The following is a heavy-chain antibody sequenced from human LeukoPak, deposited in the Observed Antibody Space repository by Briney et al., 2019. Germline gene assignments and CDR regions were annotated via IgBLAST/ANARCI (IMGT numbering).Heavy chain of an antibody. J-gene: IGHJ4*02. CDR2: ISSRGTYT. D-gene: IGHD4-23*01. CDR3: ARDRWELLGAGHYFDY. CDR1: GFTFSNYA. V-gene: IGHV3-11*05. Sequence: GGSLRLSCAASGFTFSNYAMTWVRQAPGKGLEWVACISSRGTYTNYADSVKGRFTISRDNTKNSLFLQMESLRAEDTAIYYCARDRWELLGAGHYFDYWGQGALLTVSS.